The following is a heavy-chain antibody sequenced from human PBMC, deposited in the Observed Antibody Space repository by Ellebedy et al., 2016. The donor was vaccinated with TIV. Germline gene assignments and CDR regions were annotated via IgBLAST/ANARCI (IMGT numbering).Heavy chain of an antibody. V-gene: IGHV1-46*01. D-gene: IGHD2-8*02. CDR3: AREGGVYYFDY. CDR1: GYTFTGFF. J-gene: IGHJ4*02. Sequence: AASVKVSCKASGYTFTGFFMHWVRQAPGQGLEWMGTVNPFNGGTGYAQRFQGRVTMTRDTSASTVYMELSNLRSDDTAVYYCAREGGVYYFDYWGQGTLVTVSS. CDR2: VNPFNGGT.